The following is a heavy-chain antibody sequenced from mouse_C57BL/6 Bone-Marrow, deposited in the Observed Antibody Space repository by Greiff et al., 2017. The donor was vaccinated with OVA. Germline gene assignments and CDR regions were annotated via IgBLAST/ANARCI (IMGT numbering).Heavy chain of an antibody. CDR3: ARRAVVAPYFDV. V-gene: IGHV5-12*01. J-gene: IGHJ1*03. CDR1: GFTFSDYY. CDR2: ISNGGGST. Sequence: EVMLVESGGGLVQPGGSLKLSCAASGFTFSDYYMYWVRQTPEKRLEWVAYISNGGGSTYYPDTVKGRFTISRDNAKNTLYLQMSRLKSEDTAMYYCARRAVVAPYFDVWGTGTTVTVSS. D-gene: IGHD1-1*01.